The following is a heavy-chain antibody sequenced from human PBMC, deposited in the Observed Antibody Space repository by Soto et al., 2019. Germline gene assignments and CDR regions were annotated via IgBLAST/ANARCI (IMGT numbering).Heavy chain of an antibody. J-gene: IGHJ4*02. Sequence: QVQLVESGGGVVQPGRSLRHSCAASGLTFSRYAMHWVRQAPGKGLEWVAVIIYDGSNKHYADSVQGRFTISRDNSKNTLYLQMNSLRAEDTAVYYCAAELGNTGYDGHDYWGQGTLVTVSS. CDR3: AAELGNTGYDGHDY. V-gene: IGHV3-30*04. D-gene: IGHD5-12*01. CDR1: GLTFSRYA. CDR2: IIYDGSNK.